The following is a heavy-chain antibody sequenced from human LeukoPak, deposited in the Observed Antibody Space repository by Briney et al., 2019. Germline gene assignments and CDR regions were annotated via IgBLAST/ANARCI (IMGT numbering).Heavy chain of an antibody. CDR3: ARDRCSSSNCYSFVY. J-gene: IGHJ4*02. Sequence: GGSLRLSCAASGFTFGSYSMNWVRQAPGKGLEWVAYISSSSSYIYYADSVKGRFTISRDNAKDSLYLQMNSLRAEDTAVYYCARDRCSSSNCYSFVYWGQGTLVTVSS. V-gene: IGHV3-21*01. CDR2: ISSSSSYI. CDR1: GFTFGSYS. D-gene: IGHD2-2*02.